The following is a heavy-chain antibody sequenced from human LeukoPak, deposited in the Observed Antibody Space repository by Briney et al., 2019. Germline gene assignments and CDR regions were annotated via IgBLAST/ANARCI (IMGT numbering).Heavy chain of an antibody. D-gene: IGHD2-2*01. J-gene: IGHJ5*02. CDR1: GDIVSSNSVT. CDR2: TYYRSTWYN. CDR3: ARRLTQYDCFDP. V-gene: IGHV6-1*01. Sequence: SQALSLTCAISGDIVSSNSVTWNWIRQSPSRGLEWLGRTYYRSTWYNDYAVSVRGRITVNPDTSKNQFSLHLNSVTPEDTAVYYCARRLTQYDCFDPWGQGILVTVSS.